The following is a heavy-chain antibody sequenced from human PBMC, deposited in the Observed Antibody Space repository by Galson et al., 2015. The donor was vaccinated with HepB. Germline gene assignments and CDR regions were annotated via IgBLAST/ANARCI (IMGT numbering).Heavy chain of an antibody. CDR2: ISTYSGNT. Sequence: SVKVSCKASGYTFTSYGISWVRQAPGQGLEWMGWISTYSGNTSHIQKLQGRVTMTTDTPTRTAYMELRSLRSDDTAVYYCARDVTIFGVVVTVFDNWGQGTLVTVSS. CDR1: GYTFTSYG. D-gene: IGHD3-3*01. V-gene: IGHV1-18*04. J-gene: IGHJ4*02. CDR3: ARDVTIFGVVVTVFDN.